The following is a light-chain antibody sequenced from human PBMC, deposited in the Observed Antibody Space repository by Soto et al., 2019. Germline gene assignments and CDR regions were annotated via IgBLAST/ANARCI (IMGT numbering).Light chain of an antibody. Sequence: IQMTQSPSSLSESLGDRVTITCQASQDISNYLNWYQQKPGKAPKLLIYDASNLETGVPSRFSGSGSGTDFTFTISSLQPEDIATYYCQQYDNLPYTFGQGTKLEIK. CDR3: QQYDNLPYT. CDR1: QDISNY. V-gene: IGKV1-33*01. CDR2: DAS. J-gene: IGKJ2*01.